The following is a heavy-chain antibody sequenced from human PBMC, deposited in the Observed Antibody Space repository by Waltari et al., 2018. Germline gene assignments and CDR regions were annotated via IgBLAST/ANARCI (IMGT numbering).Heavy chain of an antibody. CDR2: INPNSGGT. CDR1: GYTFTGHQ. J-gene: IGHJ4*02. D-gene: IGHD2-2*01. V-gene: IGHV1-2*02. CDR3: ASHQAPYPFFDY. Sequence: QVQRVQPGAEVKKPGASVKVSCEASGYTFTGHQLRGVRQAPGQGLEWMGWINPNSGGTNYAQKFQGRVTMTRDTSISTAYMELSRLRSDDTAVYYCASHQAPYPFFDYWGQGTLVTVSS.